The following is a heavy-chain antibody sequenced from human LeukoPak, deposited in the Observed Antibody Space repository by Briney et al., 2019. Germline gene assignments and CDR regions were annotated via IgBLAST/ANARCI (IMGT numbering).Heavy chain of an antibody. V-gene: IGHV3-64*01. CDR2: ISSNGGST. CDR3: ARDQGSSWYKGWFDP. D-gene: IGHD6-13*01. Sequence: GGSLRLSCAASGFTFSSYAMHWVRQAPGKGLEYASAISSNGGSTYYANSVKGRFTISRDNSKNTMYLQMGSLRAEDMAVYYCARDQGSSWYKGWFDPWGQGTLVTVSS. J-gene: IGHJ5*02. CDR1: GFTFSSYA.